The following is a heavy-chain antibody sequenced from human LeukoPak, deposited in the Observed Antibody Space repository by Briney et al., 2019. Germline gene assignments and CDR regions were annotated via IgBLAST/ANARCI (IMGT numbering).Heavy chain of an antibody. CDR2: ISYDGSNK. V-gene: IGHV3-30*19. D-gene: IGHD4-17*01. Sequence: GGSLRLSCAASGFTFSSYGMHWVRQAPGKGLEWVAVISYDGSNKYYADSVKGRFTISRDNSKNTLYLQMNSLRAEDTAVYYCARDLRTTVTTLCYWGQGTLVTVSS. CDR1: GFTFSSYG. J-gene: IGHJ4*02. CDR3: ARDLRTTVTTLCY.